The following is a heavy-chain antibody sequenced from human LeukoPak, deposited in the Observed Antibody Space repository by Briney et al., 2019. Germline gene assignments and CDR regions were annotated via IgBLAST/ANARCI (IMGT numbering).Heavy chain of an antibody. CDR1: GASFSNDYH. CDR2: MGYGGRT. CDR3: ARTKGRAVGQTAFQY. D-gene: IGHD1-26*01. Sequence: PSETLSLTCTVSGASFSNDYHWGWIRQSPGKGLEWIGTMGYGGRTYFSPFLKSRVSLSIDMSRTYFSLIPKSVSAADTAVYYCARTKGRAVGQTAFQYWGQGTLVTVSA. V-gene: IGHV4-39*07. J-gene: IGHJ4*02.